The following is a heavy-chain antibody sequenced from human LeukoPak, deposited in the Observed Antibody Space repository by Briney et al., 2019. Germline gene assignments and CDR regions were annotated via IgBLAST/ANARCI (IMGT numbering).Heavy chain of an antibody. D-gene: IGHD6-19*01. CDR1: GGTFSSYA. J-gene: IGHJ3*02. Sequence: SVKVSCKASGGTFSSYAISWVRQAPGQGLEWMGGIIPIFGTANYAQKFQGRVTITADESTSTAYMELSSLRAEDTAVYYCAREFSEGGWYRKSAFDIWGQGTMVTVSS. CDR3: AREFSEGGWYRKSAFDI. CDR2: IIPIFGTA. V-gene: IGHV1-69*13.